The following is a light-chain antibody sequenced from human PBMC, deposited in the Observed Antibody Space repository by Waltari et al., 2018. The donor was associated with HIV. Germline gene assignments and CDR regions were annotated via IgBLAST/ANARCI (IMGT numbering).Light chain of an antibody. CDR2: DAS. Sequence: EIVLTQSPATVSLFPGERATLSCRASQPISDYLAWYQQKPGQAPRLLIYDASNRATGIPARFSGSRSGTDFTLTISSLEPEDFAVYYCQQRTGWPLTFGGGTKVEIK. J-gene: IGKJ4*01. CDR3: QQRTGWPLT. V-gene: IGKV3-11*01. CDR1: QPISDY.